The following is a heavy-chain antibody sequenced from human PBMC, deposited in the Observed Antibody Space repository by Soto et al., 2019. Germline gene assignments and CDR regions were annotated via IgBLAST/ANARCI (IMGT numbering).Heavy chain of an antibody. CDR1: GFTFSNAW. CDR2: IKSKTDGGTT. J-gene: IGHJ6*03. CDR3: TTDFAGGYYSVPEYMDV. V-gene: IGHV3-15*01. Sequence: GGSLRLSCAASGFTFSNAWMSWVRQAPGKGLEWVGRIKSKTDGGTTDYAAPVKGRFTISRDDSKNTLYLQMNSLKTEDTAVYYCTTDFAGGYYSVPEYMDVWGKGTTVTVSS. D-gene: IGHD3-3*01.